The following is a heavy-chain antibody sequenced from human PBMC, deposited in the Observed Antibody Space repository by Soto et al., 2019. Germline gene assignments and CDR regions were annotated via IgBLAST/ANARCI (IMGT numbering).Heavy chain of an antibody. CDR2: ISYDGSNK. V-gene: IGHV3-30-3*01. CDR1: GFTFSSYA. D-gene: IGHD3-3*01. J-gene: IGHJ4*02. CDR3: ARGPLSGVVMHFDY. Sequence: PGGSLRLSCAASGFTFSSYAMHWVRQAPGKGLEWVAVISYDGSNKYYADSVKGRFTISRDNSKNTLYLQMNSLRAEDTAVYYCARGPLSGVVMHFDYWGQGTLVTVSS.